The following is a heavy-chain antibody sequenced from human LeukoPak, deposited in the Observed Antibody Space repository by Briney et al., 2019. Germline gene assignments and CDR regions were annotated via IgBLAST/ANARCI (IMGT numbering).Heavy chain of an antibody. Sequence: SETLSLTCTVSGGSISSSHYCGGWIRQPPGKGLEWIGSIYYSGSTYYNPSLKSRVTISVDTSKNQFSLKLTSVTAADTAVYYCARIRISPPGGGYWGQGTLLTVSS. D-gene: IGHD2-8*02. J-gene: IGHJ4*02. V-gene: IGHV4-39*01. CDR2: IYYSGST. CDR3: ARIRISPPGGGY. CDR1: GGSISSSHYC.